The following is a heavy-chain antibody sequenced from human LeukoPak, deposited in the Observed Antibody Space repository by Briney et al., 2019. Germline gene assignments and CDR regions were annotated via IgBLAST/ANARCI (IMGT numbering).Heavy chain of an antibody. CDR3: AKPIMGLTPENFQH. D-gene: IGHD2-21*02. Sequence: QAGGSLRLSCAASGFTFSIYAMSWVRQAPGKGLEWVSGITVGGGTTYYADSVKGRFTISRDNSKNTLYLQMNSLRAEDTAVYYCAKPIMGLTPENFQHWGQGTLVTVSS. V-gene: IGHV3-23*01. CDR1: GFTFSIYA. J-gene: IGHJ1*01. CDR2: ITVGGGTT.